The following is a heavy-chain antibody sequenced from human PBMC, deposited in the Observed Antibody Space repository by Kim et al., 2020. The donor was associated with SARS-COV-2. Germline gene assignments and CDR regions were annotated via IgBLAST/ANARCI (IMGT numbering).Heavy chain of an antibody. CDR1: GHTFTGYY. D-gene: IGHD3-22*01. CDR3: ASQLRITMIVVVHYAFDI. Sequence: ASVKVSCKASGHTFTGYYMHWVRQAPGQGLEWMGWINPNSGGTNYAQKFQGRVTMTRDTSISTAYMELSRLRSDDTAVYYCASQLRITMIVVVHYAFDIWGQGTMVTVSS. J-gene: IGHJ3*02. CDR2: INPNSGGT. V-gene: IGHV1-2*02.